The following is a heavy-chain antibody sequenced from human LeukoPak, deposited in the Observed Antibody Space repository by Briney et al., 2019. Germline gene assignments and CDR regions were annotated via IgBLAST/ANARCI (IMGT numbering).Heavy chain of an antibody. CDR3: ARDHYDSSGYSHFDY. CDR2: IYYSGST. CDR1: GGSISSGGYY. J-gene: IGHJ4*02. V-gene: IGHV4-31*03. Sequence: TLSLTCTVSGGSISSGGYYWSWIRQHPGEGLEWIGYIYYSGSTYYNPSLRSRVTISVDTSKNQFSLKLSSVTAADTAGYYCARDHYDSSGYSHFDYWGEGTLVTVSS. D-gene: IGHD3-22*01.